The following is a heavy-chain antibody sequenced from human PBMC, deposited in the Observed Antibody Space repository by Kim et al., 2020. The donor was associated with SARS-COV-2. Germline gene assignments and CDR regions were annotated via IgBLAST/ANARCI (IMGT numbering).Heavy chain of an antibody. CDR3: TPVGYCSGGSCPAGDY. D-gene: IGHD2-15*01. CDR1: GFSFSLAW. Sequence: GGSLRLSCAASGFSFSLAWMSWIRQAPGKGLEWVGRIKSKTDGETTDYAAPVKGRFTISRDDSKNTLYLQMNSLKTEDTAVYYCTPVGYCSGGSCPAGDYWGQGTLVTVSS. J-gene: IGHJ4*02. V-gene: IGHV3-15*01. CDR2: IKSKTDGETT.